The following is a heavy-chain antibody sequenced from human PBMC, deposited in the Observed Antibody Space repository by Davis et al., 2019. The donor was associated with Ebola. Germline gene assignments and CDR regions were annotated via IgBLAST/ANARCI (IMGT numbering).Heavy chain of an antibody. CDR2: INPNSGET. J-gene: IGHJ5*02. Sequence: ASVQVSCKASGHTFTDYYMHWVRQAPGQGLEWMGRINPNSGETNYARKFQVRVTMTRDGSITTAYMELSRLRSDDTAVYYCAREALADFDPWGRGTLVTVSS. CDR3: AREALADFDP. V-gene: IGHV1-2*06. D-gene: IGHD3-3*02. CDR1: GHTFTDYY.